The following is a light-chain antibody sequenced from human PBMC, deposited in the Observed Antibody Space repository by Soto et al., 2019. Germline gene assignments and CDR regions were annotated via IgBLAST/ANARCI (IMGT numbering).Light chain of an antibody. CDR3: SSYTSSSTYV. V-gene: IGLV2-14*01. J-gene: IGLJ1*01. CDR1: SSDVGGYNY. Sequence: QSALTQPASVSGSPGQSITISCTGTSSDVGGYNYVSWYQQHPGKAPKLMMYDVSNRPSGVSNRFSGSNSGNTPSLTIAGPQAEDEADYYCSSYTSSSTYVFGTGTKLTVL. CDR2: DVS.